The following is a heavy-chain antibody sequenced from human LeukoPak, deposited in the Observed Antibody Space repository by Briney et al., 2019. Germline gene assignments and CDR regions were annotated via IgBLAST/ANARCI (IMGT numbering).Heavy chain of an antibody. V-gene: IGHV1-69*13. CDR3: ARDPRLFPRAVAANGGDY. D-gene: IGHD6-19*01. CDR2: IIPIFGTA. J-gene: IGHJ4*02. CDR1: GGTFSSYA. Sequence: ASVKVSCKASGGTFSSYAISWVRQAPGQGLEWMGGIIPIFGTANYAQKFQGRVTITADESTSTAYMELSSLRSEDTAVYYCARDPRLFPRAVAANGGDYWGQGTLVTVSS.